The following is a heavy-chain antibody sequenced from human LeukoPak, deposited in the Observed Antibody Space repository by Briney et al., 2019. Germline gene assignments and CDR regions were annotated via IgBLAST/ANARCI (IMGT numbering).Heavy chain of an antibody. CDR3: AKDRNSGWIFDY. D-gene: IGHD6-19*01. V-gene: IGHV3-30*18. CDR1: GFTFSSYG. Sequence: SGGSLRLSCAASGFTFSSYGMHWVRQAPGKGLEWVAVISYDGSNKYYADSVKGRFTISRDSSKNTLYLQMNSLRAEDTAVYYCAKDRNSGWIFDYWGQGTLVTVSS. CDR2: ISYDGSNK. J-gene: IGHJ4*02.